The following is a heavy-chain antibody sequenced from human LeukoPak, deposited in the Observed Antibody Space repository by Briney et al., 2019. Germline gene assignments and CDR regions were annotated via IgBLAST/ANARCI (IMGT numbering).Heavy chain of an antibody. J-gene: IGHJ4*02. D-gene: IGHD1-26*01. CDR1: GFTFSSYG. V-gene: IGHV3-64D*09. CDR3: VKSGTWADFDS. CDR2: ISNKGGST. Sequence: PGGSLRLSCSVSGFTFSSYGMHWVRQAPGKGLEYVSGISNKGGSTYYADSVKGRFTISRDNSKNTLHLQMSSLRADDTAVYYCVKSGTWADFDSWGQGTLVTVSS.